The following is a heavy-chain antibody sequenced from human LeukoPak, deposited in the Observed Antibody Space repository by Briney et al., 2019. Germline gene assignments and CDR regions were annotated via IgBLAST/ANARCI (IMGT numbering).Heavy chain of an antibody. CDR1: GFTVSSNY. CDR2: ILYDGSNR. CDR3: AKDLSSYSGSYYVPDH. Sequence: PGGSLRLSRAASGFTVSSNYMSWVRQAPGKGLEWVALILYDGSNRYSADSVKGRFTISRDNSKNMVYLQMNSLRAEDTAVYYCAKDLSSYSGSYYVPDHWGQGTLVTVSS. J-gene: IGHJ4*02. D-gene: IGHD1-26*01. V-gene: IGHV3-30*18.